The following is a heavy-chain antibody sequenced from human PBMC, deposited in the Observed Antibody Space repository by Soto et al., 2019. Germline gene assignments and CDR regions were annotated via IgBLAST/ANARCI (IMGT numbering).Heavy chain of an antibody. Sequence: PSETLSLTCAVSGDSVISNVWWSWVRQPPGKGLEWIGEAYHNGLTDYNPSLKSRVTMSVDTSKNEFSLKLTSSTAADTAIYYCARDAAVPGESDRFDYWGQGTLVTVSS. V-gene: IGHV4-4*02. CDR3: ARDAAVPGESDRFDY. J-gene: IGHJ4*02. CDR2: AYHNGLT. D-gene: IGHD6-19*01. CDR1: GDSVISNVW.